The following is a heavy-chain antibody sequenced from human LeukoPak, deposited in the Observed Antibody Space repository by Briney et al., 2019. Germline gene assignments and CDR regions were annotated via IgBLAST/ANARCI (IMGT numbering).Heavy chain of an antibody. CDR3: ARDTMAKDAFDI. Sequence: PSETLSLTCTVSGGSISSYYWSWIRQPPGKGLEWIGYIYYSGSTNYNPSLKSRVTISVDTSKNQFSLKLSSVTAADTAVYYCARDTMAKDAFDIWGQGTMVTVSS. CDR1: GGSISSYY. CDR2: IYYSGST. V-gene: IGHV4-59*12. D-gene: IGHD5-24*01. J-gene: IGHJ3*02.